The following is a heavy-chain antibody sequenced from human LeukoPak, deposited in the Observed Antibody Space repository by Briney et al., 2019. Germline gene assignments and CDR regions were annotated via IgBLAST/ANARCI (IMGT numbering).Heavy chain of an antibody. CDR2: VYISGST. Sequence: PSETLSLTCTGSGASINRHYWSWIRQPAGKGLEGIGRVYISGSTNYNSSLQSRVTMSVDTSQNQFSLKLTSVTAADTAVYYCARALNPLPGTYYFDYWGQGTLVTVSS. J-gene: IGHJ4*02. CDR1: GASINRHY. V-gene: IGHV4-4*07. D-gene: IGHD2-15*01. CDR3: ARALNPLPGTYYFDY.